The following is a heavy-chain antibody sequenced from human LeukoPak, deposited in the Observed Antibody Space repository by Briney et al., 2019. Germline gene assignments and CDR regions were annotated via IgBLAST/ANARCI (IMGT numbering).Heavy chain of an antibody. D-gene: IGHD6-19*01. CDR2: ISYDGGNE. V-gene: IGHV3-30*19. J-gene: IGHJ5*02. CDR3: ARAAAVTGAFRDDWFDP. CDR1: GFSFSNYG. Sequence: PGGSLRLSCAVSGFSFSNYGMNWVRQAPGKGLEWVAVISYDGGNEIYADSVKGRFTISRDNSKNTLYLQMNSLRPEDTAVYYCARAAAVTGAFRDDWFDPWGQGALATVSS.